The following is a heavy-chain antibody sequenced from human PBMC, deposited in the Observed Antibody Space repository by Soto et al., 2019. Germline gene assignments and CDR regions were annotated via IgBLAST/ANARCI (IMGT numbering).Heavy chain of an antibody. V-gene: IGHV2-70*11. CDR2: IDWDDDK. Sequence: GSGPTLVNPTQTLTLTCTFSGFSLSTSGMCVSWIRQPPGKALEWLARIDWDDDKYYRTSLKTRLTISKDTSKNQVVLTMTNMDPVDTATYYCARTPAVAGTSSYYYYGMDVWGQGTTVTVSS. J-gene: IGHJ6*02. D-gene: IGHD6-19*01. CDR3: ARTPAVAGTSSYYYYGMDV. CDR1: GFSLSTSGMC.